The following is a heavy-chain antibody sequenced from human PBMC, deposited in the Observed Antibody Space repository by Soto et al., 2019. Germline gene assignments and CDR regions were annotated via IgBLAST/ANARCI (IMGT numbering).Heavy chain of an antibody. J-gene: IGHJ5*02. Sequence: PSETLSLTCTFSVGSISSSSYYCGWIRQPPGKGLEWIGSIYYSGSTYYNPSLKSRVTISVDTSKNQFSLKLSSVTAADTAVYYCALYSSGWPDKAPFEPWGQGTLVTVSS. D-gene: IGHD6-19*01. CDR1: VGSISSSSYY. CDR3: ALYSSGWPDKAPFEP. V-gene: IGHV4-39*01. CDR2: IYYSGST.